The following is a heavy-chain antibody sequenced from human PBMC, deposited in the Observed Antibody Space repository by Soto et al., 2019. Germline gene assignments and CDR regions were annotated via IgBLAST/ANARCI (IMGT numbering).Heavy chain of an antibody. CDR3: ARGDRGALDL. J-gene: IGHJ3*01. Sequence: EVQLLESGGGLVQPGESLRLSCAASGFTFSYYWIHWVRQAPGMGLVWVSRIHSDGSSTTYADSVKGRFTISRDNARNTLYLQMTSLRAEDTAVYYCARGDRGALDLWGQGTVLTVSS. CDR1: GFTFSYYW. D-gene: IGHD1-26*01. V-gene: IGHV3-74*01. CDR2: IHSDGSST.